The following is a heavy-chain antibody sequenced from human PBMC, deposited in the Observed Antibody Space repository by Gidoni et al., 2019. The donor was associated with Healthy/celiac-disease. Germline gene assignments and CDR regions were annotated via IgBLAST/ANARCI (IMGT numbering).Heavy chain of an antibody. CDR2: ISYDGSNT. J-gene: IGHJ6*03. D-gene: IGHD5-12*01. CDR3: SVIDYYLDV. CDR1: GFPVTSYG. V-gene: IGHV3-30*03. Sequence: QVRLVESGGGGGQPGRALGLSCAASGFPVTSYGMHWVRQAPGKGLEWVAVISYDGSNTYYADSVKGRFTISRDNSKNTLYLQMNSLRAEDTAVYYGSVIDYYLDVWGQGTTVTVSS.